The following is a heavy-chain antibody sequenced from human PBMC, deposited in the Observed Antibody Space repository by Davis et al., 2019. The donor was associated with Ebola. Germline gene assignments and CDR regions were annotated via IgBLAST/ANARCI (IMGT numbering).Heavy chain of an antibody. J-gene: IGHJ4*02. CDR2: INAGNGNT. CDR1: GYTFTSYA. V-gene: IGHV1-3*01. Sequence: ASVQVSCKASGYTFTSYAMHWVRQAPGQRLEWMGWINAGNGNTKYSQKFQGRVTITRDTSASTAYMELSSLRSEDTAVYYCARSYDFWSGYLLDYWGQGTLVTVSS. D-gene: IGHD3-3*01. CDR3: ARSYDFWSGYLLDY.